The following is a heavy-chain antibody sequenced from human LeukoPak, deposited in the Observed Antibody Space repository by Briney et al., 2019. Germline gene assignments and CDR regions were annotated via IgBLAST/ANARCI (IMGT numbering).Heavy chain of an antibody. D-gene: IGHD4-17*01. J-gene: IGHJ4*02. Sequence: GGSLRLSCAASGFTFSSYAMSWVRQAPGKGLEWVSAISGSGGSTYYADSVKGRFTIPRDNSKNTLYLQMNSMRAEDTALYYCAKAAITFSYGDVLFDDWGQGTLVTVSS. CDR1: GFTFSSYA. CDR2: ISGSGGST. V-gene: IGHV3-23*01. CDR3: AKAAITFSYGDVLFDD.